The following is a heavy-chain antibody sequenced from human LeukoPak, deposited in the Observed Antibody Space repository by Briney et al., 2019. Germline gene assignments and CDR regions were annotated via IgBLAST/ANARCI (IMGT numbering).Heavy chain of an antibody. V-gene: IGHV1-18*01. CDR3: ARDDLNYFDY. Sequence: ASVKVSCKASGYTFINYGISWVRQAPGQGLEWRAWISPYNRNTYYAQNLQDRVTLTTDTSTNTAYMELRSLRSDDTAVYYCARDDLNYFDYWGQGTLVTVSS. CDR2: ISPYNRNT. J-gene: IGHJ4*02. CDR1: GYTFINYG.